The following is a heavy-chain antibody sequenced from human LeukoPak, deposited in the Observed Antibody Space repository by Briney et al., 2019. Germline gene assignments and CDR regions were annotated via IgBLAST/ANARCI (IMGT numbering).Heavy chain of an antibody. CDR1: GGTFGSYA. D-gene: IGHD3/OR15-3a*01. CDR2: IIPIFGTA. CDR3: ARVWTLDYYYYMDV. Sequence: GSSVKVSRKASGGTFGSYAISWVRQAPGQGLEWMGGIIPIFGTANYAQKFQGRVTITADESTSTAYMELSSLRSEDTAVYYCARVWTLDYYYYMDVWGKGTTVTISS. V-gene: IGHV1-69*01. J-gene: IGHJ6*03.